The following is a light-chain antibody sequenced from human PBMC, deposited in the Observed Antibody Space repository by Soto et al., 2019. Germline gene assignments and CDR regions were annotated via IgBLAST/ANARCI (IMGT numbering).Light chain of an antibody. CDR3: QQYGSSPWT. Sequence: EIVLKHSPGTLSLSPCERATLSFSASQSVSSSSLAWYQQKPGQAPRLLIYGASSRATGIPDRFSGSGSGTDFTLTISRLEPEDFAVYYCQQYGSSPWTFGQGTKVDI. V-gene: IGKV3-20*01. CDR2: GAS. J-gene: IGKJ1*01. CDR1: QSVSSSS.